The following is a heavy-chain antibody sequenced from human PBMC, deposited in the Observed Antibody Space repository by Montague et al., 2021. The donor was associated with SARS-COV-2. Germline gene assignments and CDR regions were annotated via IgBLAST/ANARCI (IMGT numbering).Heavy chain of an antibody. V-gene: IGHV4-34*01. CDR1: GGSFSGYY. D-gene: IGHD2-15*01. CDR3: ARLRDGVVPSPILGIGPYFTYYYMDV. J-gene: IGHJ6*03. Sequence: SETLSLTCAVHGGSFSGYYWNWIRQRPGKGLEWIGEINHGGSTNYNPPLKNRLTISADTSKNQFSLKLTSVAATDTAVYYCARLRDGVVPSPILGIGPYFTYYYMDVWGKGTTVTVS. CDR2: INHGGST.